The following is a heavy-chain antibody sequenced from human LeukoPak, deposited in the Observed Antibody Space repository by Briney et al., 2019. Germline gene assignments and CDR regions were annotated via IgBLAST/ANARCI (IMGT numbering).Heavy chain of an antibody. CDR3: AKAASSSWPSYQYGMDV. CDR2: ITGSGKNT. CDR1: GFIFSSYS. Sequence: GGSLRLSCAASGFIFSSYSMSWVRQAPGKGLEWVSVITGSGKNTYYADSVKGRFTLSKDNSKNTVYLQMNDLRVDDTAVYYCAKAASSSWPSYQYGMDVWGQGTTVTVSS. V-gene: IGHV3-23*01. D-gene: IGHD6-13*01. J-gene: IGHJ6*02.